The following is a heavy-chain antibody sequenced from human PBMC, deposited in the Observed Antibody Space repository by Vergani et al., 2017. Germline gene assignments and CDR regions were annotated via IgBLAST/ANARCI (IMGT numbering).Heavy chain of an antibody. Sequence: EVQVVESGGGLIKPGGSLRLSCVASGITFKNAWINWVRQAPGKGLEWVSTISSDGGSTYYADSVKGRFTISRDNSKNTLSLQMNSLTAEDTAIYYCAGXQGTSAYYYGGFDYWGQGILVTVSS. D-gene: IGHD3-22*01. CDR2: ISSDGGST. CDR1: GITFKNAW. V-gene: IGHV3-23*04. J-gene: IGHJ4*02. CDR3: AGXQGTSAYYYGGFDY.